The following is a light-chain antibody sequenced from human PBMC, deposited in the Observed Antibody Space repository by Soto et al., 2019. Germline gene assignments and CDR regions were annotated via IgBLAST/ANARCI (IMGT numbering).Light chain of an antibody. Sequence: DIVLTQSPLSLPVTPGEPASISCRASRSLLHSNGYTYVDWFLQKPGQSPQLLISLVSYRASGVRDRFSGSGSGTDFTLTISRVEAGDVGVYYCMQALQTPWTFGQGTKVEI. CDR2: LVS. J-gene: IGKJ1*01. CDR1: RSLLHSNGYTY. V-gene: IGKV2-28*01. CDR3: MQALQTPWT.